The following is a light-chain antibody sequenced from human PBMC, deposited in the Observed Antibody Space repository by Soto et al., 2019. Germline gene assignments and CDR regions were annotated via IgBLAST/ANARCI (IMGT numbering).Light chain of an antibody. CDR2: EVN. J-gene: IGLJ1*01. CDR1: SSDVGGYNY. Sequence: QSALTQPPSASGSRGQSVTISCTGTSSDVGGYNYVSWYQQHPGKVPKLMVYEVNKRPSGVPDRFSGSKSGNTASLTVSGLQAEDEADYYCTSYAGGNNVFGTGTQLTVL. V-gene: IGLV2-8*01. CDR3: TSYAGGNNV.